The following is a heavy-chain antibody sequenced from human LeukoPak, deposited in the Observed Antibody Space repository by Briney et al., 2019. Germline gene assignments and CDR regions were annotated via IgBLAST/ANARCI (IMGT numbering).Heavy chain of an antibody. CDR3: GGGGGGEMDY. Sequence: GGSLKLSCAASGIIFSDHWMTWVRQAPGKGLEWVATIKTDGRQIYYVDSVKGRFTISRDNAKNSLFLQMNSLRAGDTVIYFCGGGGGGEMDYWGQGTLATVSS. D-gene: IGHD3-16*01. CDR2: IKTDGRQI. J-gene: IGHJ4*02. V-gene: IGHV3-7*04. CDR1: GIIFSDHW.